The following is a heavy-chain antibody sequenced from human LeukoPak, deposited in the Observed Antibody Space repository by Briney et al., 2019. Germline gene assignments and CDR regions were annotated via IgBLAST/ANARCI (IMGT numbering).Heavy chain of an antibody. V-gene: IGHV4-39*01. D-gene: IGHD3-22*01. CDR2: ISYSGST. CDR3: ARLLAITMIVPDAFDI. Sequence: WVRQPPGKGLEWIGSISYSGSTFYNPSLKSRVTISVDTSKNQFSLKLSSVTAADTAVYYCARLLAITMIVPDAFDIWGQGTMVTVSS. J-gene: IGHJ3*02.